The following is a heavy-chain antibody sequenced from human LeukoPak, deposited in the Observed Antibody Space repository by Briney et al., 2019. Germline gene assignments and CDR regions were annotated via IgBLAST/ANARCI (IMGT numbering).Heavy chain of an antibody. V-gene: IGHV3-7*04. Sequence: GGSLRLSCAASGFTFGSSWMSWVRQAPGKGLEWVATIKRDGSEKYYVDSTKGRFTISRDNAKNSLYLQMNSLRAEDTAVYYCARWAQPGASRWSHDYWGQGTLVTVSS. CDR1: GFTFGSSW. CDR3: ARWAQPGASRWSHDY. J-gene: IGHJ4*02. D-gene: IGHD6-13*01. CDR2: IKRDGSEK.